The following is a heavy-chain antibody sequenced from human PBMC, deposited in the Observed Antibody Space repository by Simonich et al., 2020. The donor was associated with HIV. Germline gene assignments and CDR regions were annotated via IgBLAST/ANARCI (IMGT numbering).Heavy chain of an antibody. D-gene: IGHD1-26*01. CDR1: GFTVSSNY. J-gene: IGHJ4*02. V-gene: IGHV3-53*01. CDR2: IYSGGST. Sequence: VQLVESGGGVVQPGRSLRLSCAASGFTVSSNYMSWVRQAPGKGREWVSVIYSGGSTYYADSVKGRFTIARDNSKNTLYLQINSLRAEDTAVYYCARGSGGLDYWGQGTLVTVSS. CDR3: ARGSGGLDY.